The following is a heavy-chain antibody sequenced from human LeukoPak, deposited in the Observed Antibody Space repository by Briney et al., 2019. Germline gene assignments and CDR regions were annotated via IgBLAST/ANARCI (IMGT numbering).Heavy chain of an antibody. CDR3: ARGGDSSGWEVDY. Sequence: ASVKVSCKASGGTFSSYAISWVRQAPGQGLEWMGRIIPILGIANYAQKFQGRVTMTRNTSISTAYMELSSLRSEDTAVYYCARGGDSSGWEVDYWGQGTLVTVSS. CDR1: GGTFSSYA. CDR2: IIPILGIA. D-gene: IGHD6-19*01. V-gene: IGHV1-69*04. J-gene: IGHJ4*02.